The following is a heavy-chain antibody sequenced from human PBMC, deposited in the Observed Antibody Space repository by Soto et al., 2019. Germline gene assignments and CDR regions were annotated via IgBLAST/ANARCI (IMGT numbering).Heavy chain of an antibody. V-gene: IGHV3-48*04. CDR3: ARDRGEWELLSY. CDR1: GFTFSSYS. Sequence: GGSLRLSCAASGFTFSSYSMNWVRQAPGKGLEWVSYISSSSTIYYADSVKGRFTISRDNAKNSLYLQMNSLRAEDTAVYYCARDRGEWELLSYWGQGTLVTVSS. CDR2: ISSSSTI. J-gene: IGHJ4*02. D-gene: IGHD1-26*01.